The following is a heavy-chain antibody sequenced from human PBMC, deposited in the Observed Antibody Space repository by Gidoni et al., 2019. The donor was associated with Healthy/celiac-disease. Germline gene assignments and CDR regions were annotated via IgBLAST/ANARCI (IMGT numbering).Heavy chain of an antibody. CDR2: ISYDGSNK. CDR3: ARSGSGAFAFDI. V-gene: IGHV3-30-3*01. D-gene: IGHD2-15*01. J-gene: IGHJ3*02. CDR1: GFTFISYA. Sequence: QVQLAVSGGGVVQPGRSLRLSCAASGFTFISYAMHWVRQAPGKGLEWVAVISYDGSNKYYAESVKGRFTISRDNSKNTLYLQMNSLRAEDTAVYYCARSGSGAFAFDIWGQGTMVTVSS.